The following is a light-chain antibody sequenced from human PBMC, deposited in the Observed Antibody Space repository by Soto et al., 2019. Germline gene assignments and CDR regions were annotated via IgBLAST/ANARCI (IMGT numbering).Light chain of an antibody. CDR1: QTVSSTY. CDR2: GAS. J-gene: IGKJ1*01. V-gene: IGKV3-20*01. CDR3: HQYHNSLT. Sequence: EILLTQSPCTLSLSPGERATLSCRASQTVSSTYLAWYQQKPGHAPRLLIYGASSRATGIPDRLSGSGSGTDFTLTISRLEPEDFPVYYCHQYHNSLTFGQGTKVDIK.